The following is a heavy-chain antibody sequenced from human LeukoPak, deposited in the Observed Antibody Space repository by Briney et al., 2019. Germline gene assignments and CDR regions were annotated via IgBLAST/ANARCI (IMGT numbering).Heavy chain of an antibody. Sequence: ETLSLTCAVYGGSFSGYYWSWVRQAPGKGREWVANIKQDGSEKYYVDSVKGRFTISRDNAKNSLYLQMNSLRAEDTAVYYCARASYDFWSGYYTGSYYYGMDVWGQGTTVTVSS. CDR3: ARASYDFWSGYYTGSYYYGMDV. CDR2: IKQDGSEK. CDR1: GGSFSGYY. V-gene: IGHV3-7*03. D-gene: IGHD3-3*01. J-gene: IGHJ6*02.